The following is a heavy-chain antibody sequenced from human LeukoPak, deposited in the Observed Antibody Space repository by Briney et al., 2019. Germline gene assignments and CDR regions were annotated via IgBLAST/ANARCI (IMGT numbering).Heavy chain of an antibody. V-gene: IGHV3-30-3*01. CDR3: ARDGWFGEYPTMDV. CDR2: ISYDGSNE. CDR1: GFIFSNYA. D-gene: IGHD3-10*01. J-gene: IGHJ6*01. Sequence: GGSLRLSCAGSGFIFSNYAMHWGRQAPGKGLEWVAVISYDGSNEYYGDSVKGRFTISRDNSKNTLYLQMNSLRAEDTAVYYCARDGWFGEYPTMDVWGQGTTVTVSS.